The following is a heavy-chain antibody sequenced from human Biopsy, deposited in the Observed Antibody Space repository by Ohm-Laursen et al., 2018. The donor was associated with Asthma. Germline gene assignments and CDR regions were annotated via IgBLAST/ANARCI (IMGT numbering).Heavy chain of an antibody. CDR2: IDWEEDE. J-gene: IGHJ4*02. D-gene: IGHD1-14*01. V-gene: IGHV2-70*04. CDR3: TRHNDY. Sequence: TQTLTLTCSFSGFSLSSSGANVNWIRQPPGKALEWLARIDWEEDEFYSTSLRTRLTISKGSSEDQVVLTMTNMGPVDTATYYCTRHNDYWGPGILVTVSS. CDR1: GFSLSSSGAN.